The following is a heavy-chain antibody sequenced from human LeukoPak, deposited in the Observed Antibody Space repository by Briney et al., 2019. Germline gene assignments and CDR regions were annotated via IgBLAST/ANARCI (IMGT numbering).Heavy chain of an antibody. D-gene: IGHD2-15*01. Sequence: ASVKVACKASGYTFTSYYMRWVRQAPGQGLEWMGIINPSGGSTSYAQKFQGRVTMTRDTSTSTVYMELSSLRSEDTAVYYCAREIEVGFDYWGQGTLVTVSS. V-gene: IGHV1-46*01. CDR3: AREIEVGFDY. J-gene: IGHJ4*02. CDR1: GYTFTSYY. CDR2: INPSGGST.